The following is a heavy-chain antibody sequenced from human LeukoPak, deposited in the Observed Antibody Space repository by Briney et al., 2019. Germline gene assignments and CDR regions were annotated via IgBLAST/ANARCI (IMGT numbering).Heavy chain of an antibody. CDR1: GFTFSSYG. V-gene: IGHV3-33*01. J-gene: IGHJ4*02. D-gene: IGHD3-10*01. Sequence: GGSLRLSCAASGFTFSSYGMHWVRQAPGKGLEWVAVIWYDGSNKYYADSVKGRFTISRDNSKNTLYLQMNSLRAEDTAAYYCARDQALWFGELSGSFDYWGQGTLVTVSS. CDR2: IWYDGSNK. CDR3: ARDQALWFGELSGSFDY.